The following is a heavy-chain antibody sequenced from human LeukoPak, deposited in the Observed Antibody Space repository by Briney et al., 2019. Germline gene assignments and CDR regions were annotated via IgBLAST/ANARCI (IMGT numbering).Heavy chain of an antibody. CDR3: TKIRLGEFGHDAFDI. CDR1: GGTFSSYA. Sequence: SVKVSCKASGGTFSSYAISWVRQAPGQGLEWMGGIIPIFGTANYAQKFQGRVTITADESTSTAYMELSGLRSEDTAVYYCTKIRLGEFGHDAFDIWGQGTMVTVSS. J-gene: IGHJ3*02. D-gene: IGHD3-16*01. CDR2: IIPIFGTA. V-gene: IGHV1-69*01.